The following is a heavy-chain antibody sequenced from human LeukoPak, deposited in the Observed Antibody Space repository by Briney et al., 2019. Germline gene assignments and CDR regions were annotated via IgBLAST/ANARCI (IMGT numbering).Heavy chain of an antibody. CDR3: ARLSAAGHPDY. Sequence: SETLSLTCTVSGGSISSYYWSWIRQPPGKGLEWIGYIYHSGSTYYNPSLKSRVTISVDRSKSQFSLKLSSVTAADTAVYYCARLSAAGHPDYWGQGTLVTVSS. CDR2: IYHSGST. CDR1: GGSISSYY. D-gene: IGHD6-13*01. J-gene: IGHJ4*02. V-gene: IGHV4-59*12.